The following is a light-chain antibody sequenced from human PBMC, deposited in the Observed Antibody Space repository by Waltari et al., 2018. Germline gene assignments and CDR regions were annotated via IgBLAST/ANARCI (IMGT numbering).Light chain of an antibody. CDR3: QQYYTAPQT. CDR2: WAS. J-gene: IGKJ1*01. CDR1: QNLLYSSNNKKY. Sequence: DIAMTQSPDSLAVSLGERATINCKSGQNLLYSSNNKKYLAWYQQKPGQPPKLLIYWASTRESGVPDRFSGSGSGTDFTLSISNLQAEDVAIYYCQQYYTAPQTFGQGTKVEI. V-gene: IGKV4-1*01.